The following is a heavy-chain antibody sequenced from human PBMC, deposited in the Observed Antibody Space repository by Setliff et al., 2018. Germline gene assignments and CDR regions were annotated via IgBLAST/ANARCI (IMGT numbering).Heavy chain of an antibody. J-gene: IGHJ4*02. D-gene: IGHD3-3*01. Sequence: ASVKVSCKASGYTFSNYGLSWVRQAPGQGPEWMGWISASNGQTRYTEELQGRVTMTTDTSTSTAYMNLRSLRSDDTAVYYCARSIALFGVDVVSCYFDHWGQGTLVTVSS. V-gene: IGHV1-18*01. CDR2: ISASNGQT. CDR1: GYTFSNYG. CDR3: ARSIALFGVDVVSCYFDH.